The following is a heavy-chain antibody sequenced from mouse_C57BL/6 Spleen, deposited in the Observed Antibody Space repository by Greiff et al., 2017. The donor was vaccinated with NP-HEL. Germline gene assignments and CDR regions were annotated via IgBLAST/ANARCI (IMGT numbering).Heavy chain of an antibody. V-gene: IGHV3-6*01. J-gene: IGHJ4*01. D-gene: IGHD2-4*01. CDR2: ISYDGSN. Sequence: DVQLQESGPGLVKPSQSLSLTCSVTGYSITSGYYWNWIRQFPGNKLEWMGYISYDGSNNYNPSLKNRISITRDTSKNQFFLKLNSVTTEDTATYYCARDGDYDGRSIYAMDYWGQGTSVTVSS. CDR3: ARDGDYDGRSIYAMDY. CDR1: GYSITSGYY.